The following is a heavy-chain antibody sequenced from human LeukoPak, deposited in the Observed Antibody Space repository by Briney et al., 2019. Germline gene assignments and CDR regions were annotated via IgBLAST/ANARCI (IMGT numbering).Heavy chain of an antibody. V-gene: IGHV4-39*07. CDR2: IYYSGST. D-gene: IGHD1-7*01. J-gene: IGHJ5*02. Sequence: KPSETLSLTCTVSGGSISSSSYYWGWIRQPPGKGLEWIGSIYYSGSTYYNPSLKSRVTISVDTSKNQFSLKLSSVTAADTAVYYCARATGTTFIVGWFDPWGQGTLVTVSS. CDR3: ARATGTTFIVGWFDP. CDR1: GGSISSSSYY.